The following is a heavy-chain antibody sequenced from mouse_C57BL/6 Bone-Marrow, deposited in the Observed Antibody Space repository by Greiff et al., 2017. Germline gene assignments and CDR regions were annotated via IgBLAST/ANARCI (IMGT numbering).Heavy chain of an antibody. V-gene: IGHV1-69*01. Sequence: QVQLQQSGAELVMPGASVKLSCKASGYTFTSYWMHWVKQRPGQGLEWIGEIDPSDSSTNYNQKFKGKYTLTVDKSSSTAYMQLSSLTSEDSAVYYCARRGIWVVDYWGQGTTLTVS. D-gene: IGHD1-1*01. J-gene: IGHJ2*01. CDR1: GYTFTSYW. CDR2: IDPSDSST. CDR3: ARRGIWVVDY.